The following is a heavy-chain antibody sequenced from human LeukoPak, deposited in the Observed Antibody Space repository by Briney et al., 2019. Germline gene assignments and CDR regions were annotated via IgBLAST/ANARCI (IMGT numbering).Heavy chain of an antibody. CDR2: IDTDGRTP. Sequence: GGSLRLSCAPSGFTFSIFRMHGVRHPPGKRRVCGARIDTDGRTPPYAPPVKSQFTISRDHAKNPADLQIYSRRAHDPALHYGATLSSVGNDYWRQGGLVADSS. D-gene: IGHD4-23*01. V-gene: IGHV3-74*01. CDR3: ATLSSVGNDY. CDR1: GFTFSIFR. J-gene: IGHJ4*02.